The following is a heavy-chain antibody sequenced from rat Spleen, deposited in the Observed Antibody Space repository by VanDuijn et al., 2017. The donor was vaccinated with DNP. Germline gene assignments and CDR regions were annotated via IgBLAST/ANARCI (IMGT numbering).Heavy chain of an antibody. Sequence: EVQLQESGPGLVKPSQSLSLTCSVTGDSVTSDYRWNWIRKFPGDKLEWMGYINSEGSTDYNPSLKSRVSITRDTSKNQFFLQINSVTTEDTATYYCAIQLGVFDYWGQGVMVTVSS. J-gene: IGHJ2*01. CDR2: INSEGST. V-gene: IGHV3-3*01. D-gene: IGHD5-1*01. CDR1: GDSVTSDYR. CDR3: AIQLGVFDY.